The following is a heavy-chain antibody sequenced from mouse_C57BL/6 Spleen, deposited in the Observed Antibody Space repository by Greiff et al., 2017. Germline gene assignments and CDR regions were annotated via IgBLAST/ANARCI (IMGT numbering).Heavy chain of an antibody. J-gene: IGHJ2*01. V-gene: IGHV1-55*01. Sequence: VQLQQPGAELVKPGASVKMSCKASGYTFTSYWITWVKQRPGQGLEWIGDIYPGSGSTNYNEKFKSKATLTVDTPSSTAYMQLSSLTSEDSAVYYCARDITTVVAGDYWGQGTTLTVSS. CDR2: IYPGSGST. CDR1: GYTFTSYW. D-gene: IGHD1-1*01. CDR3: ARDITTVVAGDY.